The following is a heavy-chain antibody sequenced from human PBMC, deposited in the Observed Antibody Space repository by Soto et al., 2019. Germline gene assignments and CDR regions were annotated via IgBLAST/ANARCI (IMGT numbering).Heavy chain of an antibody. CDR2: ISYDGSNK. CDR3: ARDTPVTTYYFDY. V-gene: IGHV3-30-3*01. J-gene: IGHJ4*02. D-gene: IGHD4-17*01. Sequence: PGGSLRLSCAASGFTFRTYAMHWVRQAPGKGLEWVAVISYDGSNKYYADSLKGRFTISRDNSKNTLYLQMNSLRAEDTAVYYCARDTPVTTYYFDYWGQGTLVTVSS. CDR1: GFTFRTYA.